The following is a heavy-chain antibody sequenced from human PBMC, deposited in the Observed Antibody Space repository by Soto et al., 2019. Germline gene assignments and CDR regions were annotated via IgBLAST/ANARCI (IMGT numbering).Heavy chain of an antibody. CDR1: GYTFTSYA. Sequence: GASVKVSCKASGYTFTSYAMHWVRQAPGQRLEWMGWINAGNGNTKYSQKFQGRVTITRDTSASTAYMELSSLRSEDTAVYYCARGLLWFGELLANWFDPWGQGTLVTVSS. CDR2: INAGNGNT. CDR3: ARGLLWFGELLANWFDP. J-gene: IGHJ5*02. V-gene: IGHV1-3*01. D-gene: IGHD3-10*01.